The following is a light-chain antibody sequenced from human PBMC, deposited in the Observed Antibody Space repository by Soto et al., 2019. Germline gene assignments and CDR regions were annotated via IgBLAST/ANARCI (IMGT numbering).Light chain of an antibody. CDR1: QSVGSL. CDR3: QQRSDWRIT. V-gene: IGKV3-15*01. CDR2: RAS. J-gene: IGKJ5*01. Sequence: EIVLTQSPATLSVSPGERPTLSCRASQSVGSLLAWYQQKPGQAPRLLIYRASSRATGISGSFSGSGSGTDFTLTISSLEPEDFAVYYCQQRSDWRITVGQGTQREIK.